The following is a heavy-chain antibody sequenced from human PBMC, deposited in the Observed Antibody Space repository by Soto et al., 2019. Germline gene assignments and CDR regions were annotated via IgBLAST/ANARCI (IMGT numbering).Heavy chain of an antibody. Sequence: QVPLQESGPGLVKPSQTLSLTCNVSGGSISGGRYYWNWIRQHPGKGLEWMGNIYDNGITYYNPSLTSRVIISEDTSKNQSPLRLSSVTGADTAVYYCTRDRGFGMDVWGQGTTVTVSS. J-gene: IGHJ6*02. CDR3: TRDRGFGMDV. CDR2: IYDNGIT. CDR1: GGSISGGRYY. V-gene: IGHV4-31*03.